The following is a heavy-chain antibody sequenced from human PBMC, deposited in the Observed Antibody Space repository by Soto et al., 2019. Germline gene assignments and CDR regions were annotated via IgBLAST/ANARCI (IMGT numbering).Heavy chain of an antibody. CDR2: IYYSGST. J-gene: IGHJ3*02. CDR1: GGSISSGGYS. D-gene: IGHD3-9*01. Sequence: PSETLSLTCAVSGGSISSGGYSWSWIRQPPGKGLEWIGYIYYSGSTNYNPSLKSRVTISVDTSKNQFSLKLSSVTAADTAVYYCARASGYFDWLSDAFDIWGQGTMVTVSS. CDR3: ARASGYFDWLSDAFDI. V-gene: IGHV4-61*08.